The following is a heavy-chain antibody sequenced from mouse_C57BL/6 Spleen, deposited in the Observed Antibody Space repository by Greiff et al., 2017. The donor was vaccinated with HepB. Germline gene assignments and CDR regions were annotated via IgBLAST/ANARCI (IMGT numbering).Heavy chain of an antibody. V-gene: IGHV5-4*01. CDR2: ISDGGSYT. CDR1: GFTFSSYA. Sequence: EVQRVESGGGLVKPGGSLKLSCAASGFTFSSYAMSWVRQTPEKRLEWVATISDGGSYTYYPDNVKGRFTISRDNAKNNLYLQMSHLKSEDTAMYYCARDLALAYWGQGTLVTVSA. CDR3: ARDLALAY. J-gene: IGHJ3*01.